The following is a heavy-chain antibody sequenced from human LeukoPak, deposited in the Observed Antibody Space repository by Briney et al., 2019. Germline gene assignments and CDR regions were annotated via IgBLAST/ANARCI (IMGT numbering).Heavy chain of an antibody. Sequence: SETLSLTCTVSGYSISSGYYWGWIRPPPGKGLEWIGSIYHSGSTYYNPSLKSRVTISVDTSKNQFSLKLSSVTAADTAVYYCARNIVVVVAAAYYFDYWGQGTLVTVSS. V-gene: IGHV4-38-2*02. J-gene: IGHJ4*02. CDR2: IYHSGST. CDR3: ARNIVVVVAAAYYFDY. CDR1: GYSISSGYY. D-gene: IGHD2-15*01.